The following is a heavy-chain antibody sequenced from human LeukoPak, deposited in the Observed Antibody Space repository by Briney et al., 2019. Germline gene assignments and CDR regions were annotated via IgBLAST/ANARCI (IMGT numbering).Heavy chain of an antibody. CDR1: GYSFSKYW. CDR2: IYSDESLI. J-gene: IGHJ6*02. V-gene: IGHV5-51*01. CDR3: GRYGLSGNGYTSYFYYGMDF. D-gene: IGHD5-24*01. Sequence: GESLKISCTASGYSFSKYWIGWVRQTPGKGLEWMGFIYSDESLIRYSPSFEGQVTISADNSINTAYLQWNSLKASDTAMYYCGRYGLSGNGYTSYFYYGMDFWGQGTAVTVSS.